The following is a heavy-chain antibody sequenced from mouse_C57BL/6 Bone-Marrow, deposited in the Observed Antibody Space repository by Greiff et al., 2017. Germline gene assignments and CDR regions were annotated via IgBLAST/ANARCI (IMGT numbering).Heavy chain of an antibody. CDR2: IDPSDSYT. V-gene: IGHV1-69*01. CDR1: GYTFTSYW. J-gene: IGHJ2*01. CDR3: ARGRGGYFDY. Sequence: QVQLQQPGAELVMPGASVKLSCKASGYTFTSYWLHWVKQRPGQGLELIGEIDPSDSYTNYNQKFKGKSTLTVAKSSSTAYMQLSSLTSEDSAVYYCARGRGGYFDYWGQGTTLTVSS.